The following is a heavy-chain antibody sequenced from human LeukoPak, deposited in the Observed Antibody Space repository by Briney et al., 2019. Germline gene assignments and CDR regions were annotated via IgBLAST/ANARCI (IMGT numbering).Heavy chain of an antibody. D-gene: IGHD2-15*01. CDR1: GYSINSGYY. CDR3: ASIVVVVAAVFDP. Sequence: SETLSLTCTVSGYSINSGYYWGWIRQPPGKGLEWVGSIYYSGSTYYNPSLKSRVTISVDTSKNQFSLKLSSVTAADTAVYYCASIVVVVAAVFDPWGQGTLVTVSS. V-gene: IGHV4-38-2*02. J-gene: IGHJ5*02. CDR2: IYYSGST.